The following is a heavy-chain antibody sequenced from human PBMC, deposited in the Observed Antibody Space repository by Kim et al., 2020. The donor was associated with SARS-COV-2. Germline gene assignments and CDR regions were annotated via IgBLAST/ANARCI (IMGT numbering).Heavy chain of an antibody. CDR1: GDSVSSKSAA. Sequence: SQTLSLTCAISGDSVSSKSAAWNWIRQSPSRGLEWLGRTYYRSKWNNDYAVSVKSRITISPDTSRNHFSLQLNSVTPEDTAVYYCGRESPWCTGDTCYSRWFNSWGQGTLVTVSS. V-gene: IGHV6-1*01. J-gene: IGHJ5*01. D-gene: IGHD2-15*01. CDR2: TYYRSKWNN. CDR3: GRESPWCTGDTCYSRWFNS.